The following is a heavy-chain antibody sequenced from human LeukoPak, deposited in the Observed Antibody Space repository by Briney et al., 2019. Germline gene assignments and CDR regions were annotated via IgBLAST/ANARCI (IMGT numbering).Heavy chain of an antibody. D-gene: IGHD2-15*01. Sequence: GRSLRLSCAASGFTFSSYGMHWVRQAPGKGLEWVSAINWSGGSTGYADSVKGRFTISRDNAKNSLYLQMNSLRVEDTALYYCARDRGYCSGGNCYSGWFDPWGQGTLVTVSS. V-gene: IGHV3-20*04. CDR1: GFTFSSYG. J-gene: IGHJ5*02. CDR3: ARDRGYCSGGNCYSGWFDP. CDR2: INWSGGST.